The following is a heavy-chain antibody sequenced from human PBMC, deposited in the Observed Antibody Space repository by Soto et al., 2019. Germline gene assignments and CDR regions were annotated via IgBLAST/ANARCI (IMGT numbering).Heavy chain of an antibody. CDR3: ARVLYYGSGSYSPYGMDV. J-gene: IGHJ6*02. V-gene: IGHV1-69*01. Sequence: QVQLVQSGAEVKKPGSSVKVSCKTSGVSFNNNGIGWVRQAPGHGLEWMGGVSPPFRTSNHARKFQGRSPLTADASPGTVNMELSSLTSEDTAQYYCARVLYYGSGSYSPYGMDVWGQGTTVTVSS. D-gene: IGHD3-10*01. CDR1: GVSFNNNG. CDR2: VSPPFRTS.